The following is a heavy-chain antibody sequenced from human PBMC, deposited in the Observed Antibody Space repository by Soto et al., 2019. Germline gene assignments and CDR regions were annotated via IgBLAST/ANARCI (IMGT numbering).Heavy chain of an antibody. Sequence: GGSLRLSCAASGFTFSSYGMHWVRQAPGKGLEWVAVISYDGSNKYYADSVKGRFTISRDNSKNTLYLQMNSLRAEDTAVYYCAKESYYYDSSGYPSFDYWGQGTLVTVSS. V-gene: IGHV3-30*18. D-gene: IGHD3-22*01. J-gene: IGHJ4*02. CDR3: AKESYYYDSSGYPSFDY. CDR2: ISYDGSNK. CDR1: GFTFSSYG.